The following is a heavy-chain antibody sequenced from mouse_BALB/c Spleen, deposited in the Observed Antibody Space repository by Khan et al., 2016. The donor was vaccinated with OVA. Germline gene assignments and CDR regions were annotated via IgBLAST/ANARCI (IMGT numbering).Heavy chain of an antibody. CDR3: VRDGAYHRNDGWFAY. V-gene: IGHV1-4*01. D-gene: IGHD2-14*01. J-gene: IGHJ3*01. Sequence: VQLKQPGAELARPGASVKMSCKASGYTFTSYTIHWIKKRPGQGLEWIGYINPSNDYTNYNQKFKDKATLTTDKSSTTAYLRLSSLTSDDSAVYNCVRDGAYHRNDGWFAYWGQGTLVTVSA. CDR2: INPSNDYT. CDR1: GYTFTSYT.